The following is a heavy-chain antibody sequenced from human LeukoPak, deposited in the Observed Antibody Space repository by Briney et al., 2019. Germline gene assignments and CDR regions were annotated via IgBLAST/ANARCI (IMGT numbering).Heavy chain of an antibody. CDR2: MSSSRNYI. Sequence: GGSLRLSCAASGFTFSSYSMNWVRQAPGKGLDWVSSMSSSRNYIYYGNSVKGRFTISRDNAKNSLYLQMNSLRAEDTAVYYCARGSGGFGSSSNWYFDLWGRGTLVTVSS. J-gene: IGHJ2*01. CDR1: GFTFSSYS. CDR3: ARGSGGFGSSSNWYFDL. V-gene: IGHV3-21*01. D-gene: IGHD6-6*01.